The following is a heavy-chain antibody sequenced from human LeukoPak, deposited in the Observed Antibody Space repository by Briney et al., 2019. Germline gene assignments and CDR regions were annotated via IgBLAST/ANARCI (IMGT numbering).Heavy chain of an antibody. J-gene: IGHJ6*03. V-gene: IGHV1-69*06. D-gene: IGHD3-3*02. CDR3: ARVGFLEAYYYMDV. Sequence: SVKVSCKASGGTFSSYAISWVRQAPGQGLEWMGRIIPIFGTANYAQKFQGRVTITADKSTSTAYMELSSLRSEDTAVYYCARVGFLEAYYYMDVWGKGTTVTVSS. CDR2: IIPIFGTA. CDR1: GGTFSSYA.